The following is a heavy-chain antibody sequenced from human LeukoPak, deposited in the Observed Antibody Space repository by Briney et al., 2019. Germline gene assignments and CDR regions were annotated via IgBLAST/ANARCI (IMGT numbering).Heavy chain of an antibody. J-gene: IGHJ3*02. V-gene: IGHV3-21*01. Sequence: PGGSLRLSCAASGFTFSSYSMNWVRQAPGKGLEWVSSISSSSSYIYYADSVKGRFTISRDNAKNSLYLQMNSLRAKDTAVYYCARPASYYYDSSGYYGHAFDIWGQGTMVTVSS. CDR1: GFTFSSYS. D-gene: IGHD3-22*01. CDR3: ARPASYYYDSSGYYGHAFDI. CDR2: ISSSSSYI.